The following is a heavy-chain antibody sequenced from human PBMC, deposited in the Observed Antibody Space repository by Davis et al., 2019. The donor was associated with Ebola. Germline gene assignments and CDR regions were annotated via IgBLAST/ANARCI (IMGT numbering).Heavy chain of an antibody. CDR1: GYTFTGHY. CDR3: STVIANIDY. D-gene: IGHD2/OR15-2a*01. CDR2: FNPSDVIT. Sequence: ASVKVSCKASGYTFTGHYIHWVRQAPGQGLEWLGVFNPSDVITSDAQRFQGRVTLTRDTSTSTVYMELSSLRSDDTAVYYCSTVIANIDYWGQGTLVTVSS. J-gene: IGHJ4*02. V-gene: IGHV1-46*01.